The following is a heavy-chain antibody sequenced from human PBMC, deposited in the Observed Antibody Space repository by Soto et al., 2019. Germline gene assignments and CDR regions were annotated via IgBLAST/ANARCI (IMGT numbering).Heavy chain of an antibody. D-gene: IGHD2-15*01. Sequence: EVQLLESGGDLVQPGGSPRLSCAASGFTFSHYAMSWVRQAPGKGLQWLSTISGGGASAYYADSVKGRFIISRDNSKNTLSLQMKSLRVDDTAVYYCAKGGCSGGSCYPFDYWGQGTLVTVSS. CDR2: ISGGGASA. J-gene: IGHJ4*02. CDR3: AKGGCSGGSCYPFDY. CDR1: GFTFSHYA. V-gene: IGHV3-23*01.